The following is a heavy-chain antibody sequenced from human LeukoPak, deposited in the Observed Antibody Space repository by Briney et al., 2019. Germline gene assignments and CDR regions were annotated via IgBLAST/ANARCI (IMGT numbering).Heavy chain of an antibody. Sequence: PGGSLRLSCAASGFTFSSYAMNWVRQTPGKGLEWVSTISGSGGATYYSDSVKGRFAISRDNSKNTLYLQMNSLRVEDTAVYYCARGGILDYWGQGTLVTVSS. CDR1: GFTFSSYA. CDR2: ISGSGGAT. V-gene: IGHV3-23*01. J-gene: IGHJ4*02. CDR3: ARGGILDY.